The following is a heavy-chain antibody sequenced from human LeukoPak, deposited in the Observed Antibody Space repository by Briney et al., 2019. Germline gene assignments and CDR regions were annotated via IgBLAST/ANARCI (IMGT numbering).Heavy chain of an antibody. CDR3: ARDGHSSSWYSTWFDP. D-gene: IGHD6-13*01. V-gene: IGHV1-69*10. J-gene: IGHJ5*02. CDR1: GGTFSSYT. CDR2: IIPILGIA. Sequence: SVKVSCKASGGTFSSYTISGVRQAPGQGLGWMGGIIPILGIANYAQKFQGRVTITADKSTSTAYMELSSLRSEDTAVYYCARDGHSSSWYSTWFDPWGQGTLVTVSS.